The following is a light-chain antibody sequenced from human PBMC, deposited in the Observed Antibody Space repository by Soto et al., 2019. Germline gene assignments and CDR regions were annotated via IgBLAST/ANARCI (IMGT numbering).Light chain of an antibody. CDR1: QGISSY. CDR2: AAA. J-gene: IGKJ2*01. V-gene: IGKV1-8*01. CDR3: QQYLSYPYT. Sequence: AIRMTQSPSSFSASTGDRVTITCRASQGISSYLAWYQQKPGTAPKLLIYAAATLPRGAPSRFSASGSGTDFTLTISRLQSEDFATYYCQQYLSYPYTFGQGTKLEI.